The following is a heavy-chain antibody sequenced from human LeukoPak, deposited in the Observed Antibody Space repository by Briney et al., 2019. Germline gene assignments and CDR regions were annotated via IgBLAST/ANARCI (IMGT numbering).Heavy chain of an antibody. CDR3: ARDKALRYFDWLQNGMDV. Sequence: ASVKVSCKASGYTFTSYYMHWVRQAPGQGLEWMGIINPSGGSTSYAQKFQGRVTMTRDTSTSTVYMELSSLRSEDTAVYYCARDKALRYFDWLQNGMDVWGQGTTVTVSS. CDR1: GYTFTSYY. D-gene: IGHD3-9*01. J-gene: IGHJ6*02. CDR2: INPSGGST. V-gene: IGHV1-46*01.